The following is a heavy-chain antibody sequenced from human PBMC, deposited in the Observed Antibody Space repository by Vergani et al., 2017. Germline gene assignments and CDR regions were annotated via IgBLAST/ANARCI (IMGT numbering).Heavy chain of an antibody. CDR3: ARDPSYYDFWSGPRPPYYYMDV. J-gene: IGHJ6*03. Sequence: QVQLVQSGAEVRKPGSSVKVSCKASGGIFSSYAISWVRQAPGQGLEWMGGIIPIFGTANYAQKFQSRVTITADESTSTAYMELSSLRSEDTAVYYCARDPSYYDFWSGPRPPYYYMDVWGKGATVTVSS. V-gene: IGHV1-69*13. CDR2: IIPIFGTA. D-gene: IGHD3-3*01. CDR1: GGIFSSYA.